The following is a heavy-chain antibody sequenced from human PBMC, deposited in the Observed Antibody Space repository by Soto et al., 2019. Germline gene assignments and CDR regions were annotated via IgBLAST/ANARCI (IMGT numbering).Heavy chain of an antibody. CDR1: GGSISSGDYY. CDR2: IYYSGST. J-gene: IGHJ4*02. V-gene: IGHV4-30-4*01. CDR3: ARSTIFGRYYFDY. Sequence: PSETLSLTCTVSGGSISSGDYYWSWIRQPPGKGLEWIGYIYYSGSTYYNPSLKSRVTISVDTSKNQFSLKLSSVTAADTAVYYCARSTIFGRYYFDYWGQGTLVTVSS. D-gene: IGHD3-3*01.